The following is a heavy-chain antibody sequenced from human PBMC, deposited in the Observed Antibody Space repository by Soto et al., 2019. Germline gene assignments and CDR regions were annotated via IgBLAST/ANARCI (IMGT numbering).Heavy chain of an antibody. CDR2: ISTSGSYT. D-gene: IGHD2-2*02. CDR1: GFTFSTYS. V-gene: IGHV3-21*01. J-gene: IGHJ6*02. CDR3: ARDQVPAAIGYYYYGMDV. Sequence: EVQLVESGGGLVKPGGSLRLSCAASGFTFSTYSMNWVRQAPGKGLEWVSSISTSGSYTYYADSVKGRFTISRDNAKNSGDLQMNSLRAEDTAVYYCARDQVPAAIGYYYYGMDVWGQGTTVTVSS.